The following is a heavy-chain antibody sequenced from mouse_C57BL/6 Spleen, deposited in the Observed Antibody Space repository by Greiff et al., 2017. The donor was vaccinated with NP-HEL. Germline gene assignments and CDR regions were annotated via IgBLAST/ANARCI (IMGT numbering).Heavy chain of an antibody. Sequence: DVMLVESGEGLVKPGGSLKLSCAASGFTFRSYAMSWVRQTPEKRLEWVAYISSGGDYIYYADTVKGRFTISRDHARNTLYLQMSSLKSEDTAMYYCTRDHGYGSSLYYLDYWGQGTTLTVSS. J-gene: IGHJ2*01. CDR3: TRDHGYGSSLYYLDY. D-gene: IGHD1-1*01. CDR2: ISSGGDYI. V-gene: IGHV5-9-1*02. CDR1: GFTFRSYA.